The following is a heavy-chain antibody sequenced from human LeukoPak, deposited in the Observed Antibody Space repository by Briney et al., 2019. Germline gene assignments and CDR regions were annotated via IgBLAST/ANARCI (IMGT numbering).Heavy chain of an antibody. V-gene: IGHV3-74*01. D-gene: IGHD4-11*01. CDR2: INSDGSST. Sequence: GGSLRLSCAASGFTFSSYWMHWVRQAPGKGLVWVSRINSDGSSTNYADSVTGRFTISRDNAENTLYLQMNSLRAEDTAIYYCVKDMAGNYDYWGQGTLVTVSS. CDR1: GFTFSSYW. CDR3: VKDMAGNYDY. J-gene: IGHJ4*02.